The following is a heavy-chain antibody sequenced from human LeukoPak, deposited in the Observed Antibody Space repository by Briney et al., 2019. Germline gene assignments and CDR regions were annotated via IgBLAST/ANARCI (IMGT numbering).Heavy chain of an antibody. CDR1: GGSFSGYY. J-gene: IGHJ6*02. CDR2: INHSGST. CDR3: ARSNYARGYGMDV. Sequence: PSETLSLTCAVYGGSFSGYYWSWIRQPPGKGLEWIGEINHSGSTNYNPSLKSRVTISVDTSKNQFSLKLSSMTAADTAVYYCARSNYARGYGMDVWGQGTTVTVSS. D-gene: IGHD4-11*01. V-gene: IGHV4-34*01.